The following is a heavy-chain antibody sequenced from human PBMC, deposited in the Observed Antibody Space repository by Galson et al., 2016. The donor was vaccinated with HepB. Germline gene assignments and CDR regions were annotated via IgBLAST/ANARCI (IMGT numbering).Heavy chain of an antibody. J-gene: IGHJ6*02. CDR3: TTMGGCVGYCSNTPIYDWDV. CDR1: GFTFSGSG. Sequence: SLRLSCAASGFTFSGSGIPWGRQASGKGLQWVARIGSKTNSHATEYASSVTGRLNISRDDSMKTAYLQMNSLKTEDTAVYYCTTMGGCVGYCSNTPIYDWDVWGQGTTVTVSS. V-gene: IGHV3-73*01. CDR2: IGSKTNSHAT. D-gene: IGHD2-2*01.